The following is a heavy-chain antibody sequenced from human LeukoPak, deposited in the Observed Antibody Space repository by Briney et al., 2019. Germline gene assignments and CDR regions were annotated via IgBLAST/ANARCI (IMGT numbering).Heavy chain of an antibody. CDR1: GFTFSSYG. CDR2: IWYDGSNK. CDR3: ARGGWYTSSWYENAFDI. J-gene: IGHJ3*02. D-gene: IGHD6-13*01. V-gene: IGHV3-33*01. Sequence: GGSLRLSCAASGFTFSSYGMHWVRQAPGKGLEWVALIWYDGSNKYYGDSVKGRFTISRDNSKNTLYLQINSLRAEDTAVYYCARGGWYTSSWYENAFDIWGQGTMVTVSS.